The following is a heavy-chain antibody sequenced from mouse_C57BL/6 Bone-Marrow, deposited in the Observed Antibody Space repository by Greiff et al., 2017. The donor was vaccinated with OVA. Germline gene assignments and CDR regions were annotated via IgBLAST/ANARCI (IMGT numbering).Heavy chain of an antibody. CDR3: ARGLGPHWYFDV. V-gene: IGHV1-61*01. Sequence: QVQLQQPGAELVRPGSSVKLSCKASGYTFTSYWMDWVKQRPGQGLEWIGNIYPSDSETHYNQKFKDKATLTVDKSSSTAYMQLSSLTSEASAVYYCARGLGPHWYFDVWGTGTTVTVSS. D-gene: IGHD4-1*01. CDR1: GYTFTSYW. CDR2: IYPSDSET. J-gene: IGHJ1*03.